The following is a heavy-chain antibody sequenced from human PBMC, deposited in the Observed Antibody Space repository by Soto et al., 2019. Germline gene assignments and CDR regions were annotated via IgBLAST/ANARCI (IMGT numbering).Heavy chain of an antibody. J-gene: IGHJ4*02. D-gene: IGHD3-9*01. V-gene: IGHV5-51*01. Sequence: GESLKISCKGSGYSFTSYWIGWVRQMPGKGLEWMGIIYPGDSDTRYSPSFQGQVTISADKSISTAYLQWSSLKASDTAMYYCARQTSYYDISTGDYFDYWGQGTLVTVSS. CDR1: GYSFTSYW. CDR2: IYPGDSDT. CDR3: ARQTSYYDISTGDYFDY.